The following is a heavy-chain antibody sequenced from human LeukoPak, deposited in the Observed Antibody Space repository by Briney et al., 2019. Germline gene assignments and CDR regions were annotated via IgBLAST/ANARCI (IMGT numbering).Heavy chain of an antibody. D-gene: IGHD3-3*01. J-gene: IGHJ4*02. CDR3: ARHVGVTTEFDY. V-gene: IGHV5-51*01. CDR1: GYSFISYW. Sequence: GESLKISCKGSGYSFISYWIGWVRRMPGKGLEYMGIIYPGDSETRYSPSFKGQVTISADKSISTAYLQWSSLKASDTAMYYCARHVGVTTEFDYWGQGTLVTVSS. CDR2: IYPGDSET.